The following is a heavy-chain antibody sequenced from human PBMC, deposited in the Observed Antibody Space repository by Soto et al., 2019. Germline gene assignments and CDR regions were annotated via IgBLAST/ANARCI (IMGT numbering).Heavy chain of an antibody. CDR3: AKDRRRVLPFYGMDV. D-gene: IGHD3-10*01. Sequence: QVQLVESGGGVVQPERSLRLSCAASGFMFSAFGMHWVRQAPGKGLEWVAVMSYDGSSKYYADSVKGRFTISRDNSENTLYLQMNSLRAEDTAGYYCAKDRRRVLPFYGMDVWGQGTTVTVSS. CDR1: GFMFSAFG. V-gene: IGHV3-30*18. CDR2: MSYDGSSK. J-gene: IGHJ6*02.